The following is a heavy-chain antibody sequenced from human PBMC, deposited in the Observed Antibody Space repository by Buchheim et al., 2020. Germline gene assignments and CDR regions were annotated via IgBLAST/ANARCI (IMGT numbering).Heavy chain of an antibody. V-gene: IGHV3-30*18. CDR1: GFTFSSYG. CDR2: ISYDGSNK. CDR3: AKEPRPFTLAYFMDY. Sequence: QVQLVESGGGVVQPGRSLRLSCAASGFTFSSYGMHWVRQAPGKGLEWVAVISYDGSNKYYADSVKGRFTISRDNSKNTLYLQMNSLRAEDTAVYYCAKEPRPFTLAYFMDYWGQGTL. D-gene: IGHD3-16*01. J-gene: IGHJ4*02.